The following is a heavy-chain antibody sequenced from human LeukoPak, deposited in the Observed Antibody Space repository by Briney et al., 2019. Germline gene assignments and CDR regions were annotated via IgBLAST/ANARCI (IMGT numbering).Heavy chain of an antibody. V-gene: IGHV3-53*01. J-gene: IGHJ6*04. Sequence: GGSLRLSCAASGYTISSNYMSWVRQAPGKGLEWVSVIYSGGSTYYADSVKGRFTISRDNSKNTLYLQMNSLRAEDTAVYYCARDLRDVWGKGTTVTVSS. CDR1: GYTISSNY. CDR2: IYSGGST. CDR3: ARDLRDV.